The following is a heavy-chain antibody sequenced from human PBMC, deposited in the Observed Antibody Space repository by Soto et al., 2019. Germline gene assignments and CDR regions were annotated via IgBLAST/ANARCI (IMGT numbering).Heavy chain of an antibody. CDR2: IYSGGNT. CDR1: GFTVSNNY. J-gene: IGHJ5*02. V-gene: IGHV3-66*01. D-gene: IGHD7-27*01. Sequence: EVQLVESGGGLVQPGESLRLSCAASGFTVSNNYMSWVRQAPGKGLAWVSFIYSGGNTYYADSVKGRFTISRDKSKNSLYLQMNNLGVEDTAVYYCTRGPGSWGQGTLVTVSS. CDR3: TRGPGS.